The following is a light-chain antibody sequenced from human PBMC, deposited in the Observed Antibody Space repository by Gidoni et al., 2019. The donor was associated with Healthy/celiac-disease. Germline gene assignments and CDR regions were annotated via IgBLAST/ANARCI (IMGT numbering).Light chain of an antibody. CDR1: QSVSSY. Sequence: EIVLTQSPATLSLSPGERATLSCRAGQSVSSYLAWYQQTPGQAPRLLISDASNRATGIPARFSGSGSGTDFTLTISSLEPEDFAVYYCQQRSNWPPTFGPGTKVDIK. CDR3: QQRSNWPPT. V-gene: IGKV3-11*01. CDR2: DAS. J-gene: IGKJ3*01.